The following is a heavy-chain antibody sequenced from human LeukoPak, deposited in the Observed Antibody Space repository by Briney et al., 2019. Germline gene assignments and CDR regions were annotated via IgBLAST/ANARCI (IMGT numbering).Heavy chain of an antibody. V-gene: IGHV3-21*01. CDR3: ARDRSRDDAFDL. J-gene: IGHJ3*01. D-gene: IGHD2-21*02. CDR2: ISSSGIDM. CDR1: GFSFSYYN. Sequence: GGSLRLSCEASGFSFSYYNFNWVRQAPGKGLEWVSSISSSGIDMYYADSLKGRFTISRDNAKNSLYLHMSSLRVEDTAVYYCARDRSRDDAFDLWGQGTMVTVSS.